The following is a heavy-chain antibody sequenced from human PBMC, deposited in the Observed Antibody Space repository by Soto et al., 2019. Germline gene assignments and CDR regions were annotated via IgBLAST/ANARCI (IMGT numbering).Heavy chain of an antibody. CDR1: GFTFSSYW. CDR2: VNTDESRT. Sequence: PGGSLRLSCGASGFTFSSYWMHWVRQAPGKGLVWVSRVNTDESRTSYADSVKGRFTISRDNAKSTLYLQMNSLRAEDTAVYYCARVLNGQWYFDYWGQGTQVTVSS. CDR3: ARVLNGQWYFDY. V-gene: IGHV3-74*01. J-gene: IGHJ4*02. D-gene: IGHD6-19*01.